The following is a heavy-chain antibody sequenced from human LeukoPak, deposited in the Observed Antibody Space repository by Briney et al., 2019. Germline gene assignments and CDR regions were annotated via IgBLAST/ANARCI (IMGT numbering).Heavy chain of an antibody. J-gene: IGHJ4*02. CDR1: GFTFSDHW. CDR2: IKQDGSEK. V-gene: IGHV3-7*03. D-gene: IGHD3-16*01. Sequence: QPGGSLRLSCAASGFTFSDHWMTWVRQAPWKGLEWVANIKQDGSEKYYVDSVKGRFTVSRDNAKNSLYLQMNSLRAEDTAMYYCARNGGSPDYWGQGTLVTVSS. CDR3: ARNGGSPDY.